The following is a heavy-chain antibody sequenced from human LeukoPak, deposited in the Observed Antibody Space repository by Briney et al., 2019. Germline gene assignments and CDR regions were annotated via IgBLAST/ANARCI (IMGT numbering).Heavy chain of an antibody. Sequence: HWASVKVSCKASGYTFTNYFMHWVRQAPGQGLEWMGILNPGNDYTSYAQKFQGRVIMTRDTSTSTVYMELSSLISEDTAVYYCVRVWDQYFDSWGQGTLVTVSS. J-gene: IGHJ4*02. CDR1: GYTFTNYF. CDR3: VRVWDQYFDS. V-gene: IGHV1-46*01. D-gene: IGHD1-26*01. CDR2: LNPGNDYT.